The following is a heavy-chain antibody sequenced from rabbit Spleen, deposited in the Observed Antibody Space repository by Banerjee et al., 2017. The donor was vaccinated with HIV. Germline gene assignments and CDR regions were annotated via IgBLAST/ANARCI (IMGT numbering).Heavy chain of an antibody. Sequence: QEQLEESGGGLVKPEGSLTLTCKASGFSFSDTDVMCWVRQAPGKGLEWIGCIWSGNDHTYYASWAKGRFTISKTSSTTVTLQMTSLTVADTATHFCARSNGGGGDRFNLWGPGTLVTVS. J-gene: IGHJ4*01. D-gene: IGHD2-1*01. V-gene: IGHV1S45*01. CDR3: ARSNGGGGDRFNL. CDR1: GFSFSDTDV. CDR2: IWSGNDHT.